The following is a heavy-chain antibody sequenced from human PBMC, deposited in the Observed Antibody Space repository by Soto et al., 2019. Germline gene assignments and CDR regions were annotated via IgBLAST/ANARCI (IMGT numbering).Heavy chain of an antibody. Sequence: ASVKVSCKASGYTFTSYGISWVRQAPGQGLEWMGWISAYNGNTNYAQKLQGRVTMTTATSTRQAYMELRSLRSDDTAVYYCARGELTQYYYDSSGYYYGDYWGQGTLVTVSS. CDR1: GYTFTSYG. J-gene: IGHJ4*02. CDR3: ARGELTQYYYDSSGYYYGDY. CDR2: ISAYNGNT. V-gene: IGHV1-18*01. D-gene: IGHD3-22*01.